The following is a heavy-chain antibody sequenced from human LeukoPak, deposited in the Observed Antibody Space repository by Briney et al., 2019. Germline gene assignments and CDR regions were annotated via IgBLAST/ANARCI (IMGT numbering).Heavy chain of an antibody. J-gene: IGHJ4*02. CDR2: ISYDGSNK. CDR1: GFTLSSYG. V-gene: IGHV3-30*18. Sequence: PGGSLRLSCAASGFTLSSYGMHWVRQAPGKGLEWVAVISYDGSNKYYADSVKGRFTISRDNSKNTLYLQMNSLRAEDTAVYYCAKVEKGYWGQGTLVTVSS. CDR3: AKVEKGY.